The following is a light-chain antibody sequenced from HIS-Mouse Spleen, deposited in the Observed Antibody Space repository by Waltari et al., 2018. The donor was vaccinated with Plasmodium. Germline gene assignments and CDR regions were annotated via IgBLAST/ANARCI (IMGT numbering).Light chain of an antibody. J-gene: IGLJ2*01. CDR1: SSDVGSYNL. CDR2: EGS. CDR3: CSYAGSSTL. Sequence: QSALTQPASVSGSPGQSITISCTGTSSDVGSYNLVSWYQQHPGKAPKLMIYEGSKRPSGVSNRFSSSKSGNTASLTISVLQAEDEADYYCCSYAGSSTLFGGGTKLTVL. V-gene: IGLV2-23*01.